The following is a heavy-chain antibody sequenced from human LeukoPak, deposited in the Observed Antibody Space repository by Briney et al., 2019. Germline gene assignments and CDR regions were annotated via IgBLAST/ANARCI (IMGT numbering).Heavy chain of an antibody. V-gene: IGHV3-23*01. J-gene: IGHJ4*02. CDR2: ISGSGINT. CDR1: GFTFSTYG. Sequence: GGSLRLSCAASGFTFSTYGMSWVRQAPGKGLEWVSAISGSGINTYYADSVKGRFTISRDNSKNTLYLQMNSLRAEDTAVYYCAKDWQWLVYYFDYWGRGTLVTVSS. CDR3: AKDWQWLVYYFDY. D-gene: IGHD6-19*01.